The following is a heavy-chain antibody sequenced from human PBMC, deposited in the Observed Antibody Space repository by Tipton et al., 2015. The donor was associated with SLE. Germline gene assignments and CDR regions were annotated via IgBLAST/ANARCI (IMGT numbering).Heavy chain of an antibody. V-gene: IGHV4-4*07. CDR2: FYISGST. D-gene: IGHD6-19*01. CDR3: ARGGSVWYGWFDP. CDR1: GASISPYY. Sequence: TLSLTCIVSGASISPYYWSWIRQPAGKGLEWIGRFYISGSTDYNPSFKSRATMSVDTSRNQFSLKLTSVTAADTAVYYCARGGSVWYGWFDPWGQGTLVTVSS. J-gene: IGHJ5*02.